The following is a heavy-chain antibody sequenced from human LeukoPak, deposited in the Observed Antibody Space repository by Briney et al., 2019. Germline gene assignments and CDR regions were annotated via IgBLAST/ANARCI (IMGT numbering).Heavy chain of an antibody. D-gene: IGHD5-18*01. Sequence: GASVKVSCKASGYTFTSFGISWVRQAPGQGPEWMRWISAYNGNTNYVQKFQGRITMTTDTSTNTAYMELKSLTSDDTAVYYCARDLGLDTTMIFFDYWGQGTLVTVSS. J-gene: IGHJ4*02. CDR3: ARDLGLDTTMIFFDY. CDR2: ISAYNGNT. CDR1: GYTFTSFG. V-gene: IGHV1-18*01.